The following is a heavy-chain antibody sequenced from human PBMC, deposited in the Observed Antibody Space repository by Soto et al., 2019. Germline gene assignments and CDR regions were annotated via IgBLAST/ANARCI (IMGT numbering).Heavy chain of an antibody. CDR1: GVTFSSNA. J-gene: IGHJ3*02. CDR3: VRRGVVWGFDI. D-gene: IGHD3-10*01. CDR2: ITSSGGNT. V-gene: IGHV3-23*01. Sequence: GGSLRLSCAVSGVTFSSNAMSWVRQAPGKGLEWVSAITSSGGNTYYADSVRGRFTMSRDNPKNTLYLQMNGLIVEDTAVYYCVRRGVVWGFDIWGQGTMVTVSS.